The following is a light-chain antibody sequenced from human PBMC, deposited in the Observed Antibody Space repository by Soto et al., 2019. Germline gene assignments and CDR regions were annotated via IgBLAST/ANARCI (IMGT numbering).Light chain of an antibody. CDR3: QQYDNLPLT. CDR2: DAS. J-gene: IGKJ4*01. CDR1: HRVAGY. Sequence: EILMTQSPATLSVSPGERATLSCRASHRVAGYLAWYQQKPGQAPRLLIYDASTRATGIPARFSGSGSGTLFTLTISSLQSEDFATYYCQQYDNLPLTFGGGTKVAIK. V-gene: IGKV3-15*01.